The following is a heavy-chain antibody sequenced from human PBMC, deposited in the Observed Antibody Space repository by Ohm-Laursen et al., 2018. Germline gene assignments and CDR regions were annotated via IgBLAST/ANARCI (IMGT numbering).Heavy chain of an antibody. Sequence: SLRLSCAASGFTISNNYMNWVRQAPGKGLEWVSLIYSGGDMFYADSVKGRFTISRDNSKNTVSLQMNSLRADDTAVYFCAMKIPGSRPFDYWGQGTRVTVSS. J-gene: IGHJ4*02. D-gene: IGHD2-2*02. CDR3: AMKIPGSRPFDY. CDR2: IYSGGDM. CDR1: GFTISNNY. V-gene: IGHV3-53*01.